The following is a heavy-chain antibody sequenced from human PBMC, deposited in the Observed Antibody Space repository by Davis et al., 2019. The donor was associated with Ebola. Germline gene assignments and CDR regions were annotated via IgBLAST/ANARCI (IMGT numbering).Heavy chain of an antibody. V-gene: IGHV3-74*01. CDR1: GFTFSSYW. D-gene: IGHD2-2*01. CDR2: INGDGSST. J-gene: IGHJ4*02. Sequence: PGGSLRLSCAASGFTFSSYWMHWVRQAPGKGLIWVSRINGDGSSTSYADSVKGRFTISRDNAKNTLYLQMNGLRAEDTAVYYCARDGYSDIVVVPAAAKDYWGQGTLVTVSS. CDR3: ARDGYSDIVVVPAAAKDY.